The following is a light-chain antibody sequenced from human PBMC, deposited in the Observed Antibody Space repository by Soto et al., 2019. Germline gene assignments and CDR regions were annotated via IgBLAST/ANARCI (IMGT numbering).Light chain of an antibody. CDR3: QQSHSSSWT. CDR1: QSISNS. CDR2: GTS. Sequence: DIQLTQSPSSLSASVGDRVTITCRASQSISNSLNWYQQKPGKAPNLLIYGTSDLQSGVPSRFSGSGSGTEFTRTIISLQLYYFATYYCQQSHSSSWTFGQGTKVEIK. J-gene: IGKJ1*01. V-gene: IGKV1-39*01.